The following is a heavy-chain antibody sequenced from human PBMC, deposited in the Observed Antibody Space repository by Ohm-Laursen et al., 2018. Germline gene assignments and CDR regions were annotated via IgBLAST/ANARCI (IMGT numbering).Heavy chain of an antibody. CDR1: GFTFTSSA. J-gene: IGHJ4*02. CDR2: IVVGSGNT. D-gene: IGHD3-22*01. Sequence: SSVKVSCKASGFTFTSSAVQWVRQARGQRLEWIGWIVVGSGNTNYAQKFQERVTITRDMSTSTAYMELSSLRSEDTAVYYCAAVRDYYDSSGYGTFDYWGQGTLVTVSS. V-gene: IGHV1-58*01. CDR3: AAVRDYYDSSGYGTFDY.